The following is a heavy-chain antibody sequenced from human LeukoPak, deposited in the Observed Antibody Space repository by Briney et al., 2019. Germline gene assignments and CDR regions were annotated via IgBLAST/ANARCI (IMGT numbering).Heavy chain of an antibody. D-gene: IGHD6-13*01. CDR3: ASARFIAAANDAFDI. CDR1: GYSFTSYW. CDR2: IYPGDSDT. Sequence: GESLKISCKGSGYSFTSYWIGWVRQMPGKGLEWMGIIYPGDSDTRYSPSFQGQVTISADNSIRTAYLQWSSLKASDTAMYYCASARFIAAANDAFDIWGQGTMVTVSS. V-gene: IGHV5-51*01. J-gene: IGHJ3*02.